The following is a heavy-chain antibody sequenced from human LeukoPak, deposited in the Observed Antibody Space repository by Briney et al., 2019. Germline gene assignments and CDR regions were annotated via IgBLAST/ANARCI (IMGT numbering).Heavy chain of an antibody. CDR3: ARTGYTSGCPEN. D-gene: IGHD6-19*01. CDR1: GFSVSNNY. Sequence: GGSLRLSCAASGFSVSNNYMSWVRQAPGKGLEWVSVISSGGYTYYADSVRGRFTISRDNSKDTLYLQMNSLRVEDTAVYYCARTGYTSGCPENWGQGTLVTVSS. V-gene: IGHV3-53*01. J-gene: IGHJ4*02. CDR2: ISSGGYT.